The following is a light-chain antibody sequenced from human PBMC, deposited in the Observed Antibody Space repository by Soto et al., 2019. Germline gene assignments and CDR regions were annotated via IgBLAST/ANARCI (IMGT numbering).Light chain of an antibody. CDR3: QQLNRFPLT. V-gene: IGKV1-9*01. CDR1: EAISTY. Sequence: DIQLTQSPSFLSASVGDRVTITCRASEAISTYLAWYQQKPGEAPNLLIYAASALQSGVPSRFSGSGSGAEFTLTISSLQTDDSATYFCQQLNRFPLTFGGGTKVEIK. CDR2: AAS. J-gene: IGKJ4*01.